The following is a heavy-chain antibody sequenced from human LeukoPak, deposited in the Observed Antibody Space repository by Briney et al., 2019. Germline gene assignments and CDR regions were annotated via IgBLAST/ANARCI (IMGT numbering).Heavy chain of an antibody. J-gene: IGHJ4*02. CDR2: IGTAGDT. Sequence: GGSLRLSCAASGFTFSSYDMHWVRQATGKGLEWVSAIGTAGDTYYPGSVKGRFTISRENAKNSLYLQMNSLRAGDTAVYYCARGAFGSYSFDYWGQGTLVTVSS. D-gene: IGHD1-26*01. V-gene: IGHV3-13*01. CDR1: GFTFSSYD. CDR3: ARGAFGSYSFDY.